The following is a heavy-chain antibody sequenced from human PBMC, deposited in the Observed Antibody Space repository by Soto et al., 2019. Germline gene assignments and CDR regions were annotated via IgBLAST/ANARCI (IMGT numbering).Heavy chain of an antibody. CDR1: GGSFSGYY. CDR2: INHSGST. Sequence: SETLSLTCAVYGGSFSGYYWSWIRQPPGKGLEWIGEINHSGSTNYNPSLKSRVTISVDTSKNQFSLKLSSVTAADTAVYYCARGLLRYGMDVWGQGTTVTV. CDR3: ARGLLRYGMDV. D-gene: IGHD1-26*01. J-gene: IGHJ6*02. V-gene: IGHV4-34*01.